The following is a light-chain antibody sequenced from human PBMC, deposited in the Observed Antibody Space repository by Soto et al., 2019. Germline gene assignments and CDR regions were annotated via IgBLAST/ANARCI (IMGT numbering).Light chain of an antibody. CDR2: KAP. Sequence: DIQMTQSPSTLSASVGDRVTVTCRDSQTINCCLAWYQQKPGKAPKLLMYKAPSLESGVPSRFSGSGSGTEFTLTISSLQPDDFATYYCQQYNSYPYTFGQGTKLEIK. V-gene: IGKV1-5*03. CDR3: QQYNSYPYT. J-gene: IGKJ2*01. CDR1: QTINCC.